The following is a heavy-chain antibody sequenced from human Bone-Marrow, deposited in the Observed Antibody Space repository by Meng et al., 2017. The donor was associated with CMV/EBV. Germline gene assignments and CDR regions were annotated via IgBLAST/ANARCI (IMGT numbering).Heavy chain of an antibody. CDR3: AKVPYGSGADDY. CDR2: IRYDGSNK. CDR1: GFTFSNAW. D-gene: IGHD3-10*01. J-gene: IGHJ4*02. V-gene: IGHV3-30*02. Sequence: GGSLRLSCAASGFTFSNAWMSWVRQAPGKGLEWVAFIRYDGSNKYYADSVKGRFTISRDNSKNTLYLQMNSLRAEDTAVYYCAKVPYGSGADDYWGQGTLVTVSS.